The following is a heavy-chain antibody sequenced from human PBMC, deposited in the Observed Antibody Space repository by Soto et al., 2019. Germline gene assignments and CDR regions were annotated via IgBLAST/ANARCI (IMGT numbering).Heavy chain of an antibody. D-gene: IGHD6-13*01. J-gene: IGHJ4*02. Sequence: QVQLVQSGAEVKKPGASVKVSCKASGYTFTTYDINWVRQATGEGLEWMGWMNPNSGNTGHAQKFQGRVTLTSDTSISTAYMEPNSLRSEDTAVDYLAIGRYSSSWYYAFDYLGQGTLVTVSS. CDR1: GYTFTTYD. CDR2: MNPNSGNT. V-gene: IGHV1-8*01. CDR3: AIGRYSSSWYYAFDY.